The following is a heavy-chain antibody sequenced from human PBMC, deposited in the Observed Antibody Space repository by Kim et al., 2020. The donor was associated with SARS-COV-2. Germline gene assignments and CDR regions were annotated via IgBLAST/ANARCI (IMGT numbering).Heavy chain of an antibody. CDR2: INSDGTTT. Sequence: GGSLRLSCAASGFTFSSHWTHWVRQAPGKGLVWVSRINSDGTTTSYGDSVKGRFTISRDNAKNTLYLQMNSLTPEDTAVYYCARRQFTSGWYYFDYWGQG. CDR3: ARRQFTSGWYYFDY. D-gene: IGHD6-19*01. CDR1: GFTFSSHW. J-gene: IGHJ4*02. V-gene: IGHV3-74*01.